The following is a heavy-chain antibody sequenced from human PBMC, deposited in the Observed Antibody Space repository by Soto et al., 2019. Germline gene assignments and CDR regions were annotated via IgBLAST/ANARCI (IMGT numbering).Heavy chain of an antibody. Sequence: ASVKVSCKASGYTFTSYGISWVRQAPGQGLEWMGWISAYNGNTNYAQKLQGRVTMTTDTSTSTAYMELRSLRSDDTAVYYCARDKDGDILTGYSKHAFDIWGQGTMVTVSS. J-gene: IGHJ3*02. CDR3: ARDKDGDILTGYSKHAFDI. D-gene: IGHD3-9*01. CDR1: GYTFTSYG. V-gene: IGHV1-18*04. CDR2: ISAYNGNT.